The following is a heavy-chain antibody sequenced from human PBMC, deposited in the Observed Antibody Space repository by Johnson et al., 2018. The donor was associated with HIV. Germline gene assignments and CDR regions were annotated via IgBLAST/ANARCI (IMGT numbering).Heavy chain of an antibody. CDR2: IKQDGSEK. D-gene: IGHD5-18*01. Sequence: VQLVESGGGLVQPGVSLRLSCAASGFTFSSYWMSWVRQAPGKGLEWVANIKQDGSEKYYVDSVKGRFTISRDNAKNSLYLQMNSLNTEDTAVYYCTTYTTLVTMYVQIKGGTFDIWGQGTTVTVSS. CDR1: GFTFSSYW. V-gene: IGHV3-7*03. J-gene: IGHJ3*02. CDR3: TTYTTLVTMYVQIKGGTFDI.